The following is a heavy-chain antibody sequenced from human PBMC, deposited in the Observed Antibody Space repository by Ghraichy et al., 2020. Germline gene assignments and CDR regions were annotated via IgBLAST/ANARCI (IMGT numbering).Heavy chain of an antibody. V-gene: IGHV3-7*01. CDR3: ARDVDSNLDY. CDR2: INRDGSEK. Sequence: GSLRLSCAASGFSFSAHWMTWVRQAPGKGLGWVASINRDGSEKYDVDSVRGRFTISRDNAKNSLFLQMSSLRAEDTAVYYCARDVDSNLDYWGQGTLVTVSS. CDR1: GFSFSAHW. J-gene: IGHJ4*02. D-gene: IGHD4-11*01.